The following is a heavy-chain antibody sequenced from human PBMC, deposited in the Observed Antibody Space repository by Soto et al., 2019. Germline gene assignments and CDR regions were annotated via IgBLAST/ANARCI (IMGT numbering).Heavy chain of an antibody. CDR3: AREGVAPYYYYGMDV. CDR2: ISSYNGDT. J-gene: IGHJ6*02. D-gene: IGHD5-12*01. CDR1: GYTFTRSG. V-gene: IGHV1-18*03. Sequence: ASLKVSCKASGYTFTRSGISWVRQAPGQGPEWMGWISSYNGDTNYAQTFQGRVTMTTDTSTSTAYMELRSLRSDDMAVYYCAREGVAPYYYYGMDVWGQGTPVTVSS.